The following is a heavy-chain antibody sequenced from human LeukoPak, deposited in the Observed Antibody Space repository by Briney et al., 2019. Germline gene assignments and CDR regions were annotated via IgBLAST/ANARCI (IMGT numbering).Heavy chain of an antibody. Sequence: SETLSLTCAVYGGSFSGYYWSWVRHPPGKGLERIGEINLSGSTNNNPSLKSRVTISVDTSKNQFSLKLRSVPAAHRAVYYCARGLGSLYGDYYYYMDVWGKETTVSVSS. CDR3: ARGLGSLYGDYYYYMDV. CDR1: GGSFSGYY. J-gene: IGHJ6*03. V-gene: IGHV4-34*01. D-gene: IGHD4-17*01. CDR2: INLSGST.